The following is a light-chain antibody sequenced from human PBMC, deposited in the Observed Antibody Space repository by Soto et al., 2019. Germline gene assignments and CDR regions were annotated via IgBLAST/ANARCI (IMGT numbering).Light chain of an antibody. CDR1: SSDVGGYNY. J-gene: IGLJ2*01. Sequence: QSALTQPPSASGSPGQSVPISCTGTSSDVGGYNYVSWYQQHPGKAPKLMIYEFSKRPSGVPDRFAGSKSGNTASLTVSGLPAEDEADYYCTSYAGSNNFVVFGGGTQLTVL. V-gene: IGLV2-8*01. CDR2: EFS. CDR3: TSYAGSNNFVV.